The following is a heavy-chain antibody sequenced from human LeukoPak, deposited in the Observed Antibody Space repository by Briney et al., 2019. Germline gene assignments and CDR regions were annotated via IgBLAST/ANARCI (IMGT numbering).Heavy chain of an antibody. CDR3: ARDHVRDCSSTSCLFDY. V-gene: IGHV1-69*13. D-gene: IGHD2-2*01. CDR2: IIPIFGTA. CDR1: GGTFSSYA. Sequence: ASVKVSCKASGGTFSSYAISWVRQAPGQGLEWMGGIIPIFGTANYAQKFQGRVTITADESTSTAYMELSSLRSEDTAVYYCARDHVRDCSSTSCLFDYWGQGTLVTVSS. J-gene: IGHJ4*02.